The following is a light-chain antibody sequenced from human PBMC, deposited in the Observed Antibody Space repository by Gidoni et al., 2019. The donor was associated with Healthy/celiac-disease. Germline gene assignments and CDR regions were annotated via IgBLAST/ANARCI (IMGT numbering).Light chain of an antibody. CDR3: GTWDSSLSAGV. CDR2: DNN. CDR1: SSNIGNNY. Sequence: QSVLTQPPSVSAAPGQKVTISCSGSSSNIGNNYVSWSQQLPGTAPKLRIYDNNKRPSGIPDRFSGSKSGTSATLGITGLQTGDEADYYCGTWDSSLSAGVFGGGTKLTVL. J-gene: IGLJ2*01. V-gene: IGLV1-51*01.